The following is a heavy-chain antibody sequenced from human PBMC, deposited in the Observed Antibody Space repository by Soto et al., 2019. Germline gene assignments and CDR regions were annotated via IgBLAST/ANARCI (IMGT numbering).Heavy chain of an antibody. J-gene: IGHJ4*02. CDR3: AKDPSSGFAIENYFDY. D-gene: IGHD3-10*01. CDR1: GFTFDDYT. V-gene: IGHV3-43*01. Sequence: GGSLRLSCAASGFTFDDYTMHWVRQAPGKGLEWVSLISWDGGSTYYADSVKGRFTISRDNSKNTLYLQMNSLRAEDTAVYYCAKDPSSGFAIENYFDYWGQGTLVTVSS. CDR2: ISWDGGST.